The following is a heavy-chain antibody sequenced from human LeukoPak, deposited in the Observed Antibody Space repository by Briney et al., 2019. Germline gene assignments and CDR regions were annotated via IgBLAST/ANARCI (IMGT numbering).Heavy chain of an antibody. D-gene: IGHD3-16*01. CDR1: GLSFSTFA. J-gene: IGHJ4*02. CDR3: ARANWVSSTDAVR. CDR2: LRGNGET. V-gene: IGHV3-23*01. Sequence: GGSLRLSCAASGLSFSTFAMSWVRQGPARGLEWVSSLRGNGETFYAESVKGRFTLSSDSSRNTVYLHLNNLKVEDTAMYYCARANWVSSTDAVRWGQGTLVTVSS.